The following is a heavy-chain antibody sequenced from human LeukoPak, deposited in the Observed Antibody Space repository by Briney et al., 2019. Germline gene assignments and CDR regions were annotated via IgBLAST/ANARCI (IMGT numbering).Heavy chain of an antibody. Sequence: GASVKVSCKASGYTFTAYYIHWVRQAPGHGLEWMGWISAYNGNTKYAQNFQGRVTMTTDTSTSTAYMDLRSLRSDDTAVYYCARLDTNMVYWYFDLWGRGTLVTVSS. D-gene: IGHD5-18*01. CDR2: ISAYNGNT. CDR3: ARLDTNMVYWYFDL. V-gene: IGHV1-18*04. CDR1: GYTFTAYY. J-gene: IGHJ2*01.